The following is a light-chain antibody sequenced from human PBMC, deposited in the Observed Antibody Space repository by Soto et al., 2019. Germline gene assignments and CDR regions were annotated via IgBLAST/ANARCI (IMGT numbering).Light chain of an antibody. J-gene: IGLJ3*02. V-gene: IGLV2-14*03. CDR3: SSYTTSSTLWV. Sequence: QSALTQPASVSGSPGQSITISCTGTSSDIGRYNYVSWYQQHPGKAPKLIIYEVTNRPSGVSNRFSGSKSGNTASLTISGLQAADEADYYCSSYTTSSTLWVFGGGTKLTVL. CDR2: EVT. CDR1: SSDIGRYNY.